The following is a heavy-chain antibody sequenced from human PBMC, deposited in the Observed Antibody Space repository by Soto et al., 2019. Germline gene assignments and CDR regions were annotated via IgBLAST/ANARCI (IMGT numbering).Heavy chain of an antibody. Sequence: PGGSLRLSCAASGFTFSSYAMSWVRQAPGEGLEWVSAISGSGGSTYYADSVKGRFTISRDNSKNTLYLQMNSLRAEDTAVYYCAKDGDLHIVATIIYYFDYWGQGTLVTVSS. CDR1: GFTFSSYA. V-gene: IGHV3-23*01. D-gene: IGHD5-12*01. CDR2: ISGSGGST. CDR3: AKDGDLHIVATIIYYFDY. J-gene: IGHJ4*02.